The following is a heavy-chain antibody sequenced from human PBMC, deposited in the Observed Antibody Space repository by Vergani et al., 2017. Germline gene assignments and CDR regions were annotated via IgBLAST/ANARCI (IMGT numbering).Heavy chain of an antibody. Sequence: QVQLQQWGAGLLKPSETLSLTCAVYGGSFSGYYWSWIRQPPGKGLEWIGEIYHSGSTNYNPSLKSRVTISVDKSKNQFSLKLSSVTAADTAVYYCSKAVSGAFDIWGQGTMVTVSS. CDR1: GGSFSGYY. CDR2: IYHSGST. V-gene: IGHV4-34*01. D-gene: IGHD3-10*01. J-gene: IGHJ3*02. CDR3: SKAVSGAFDI.